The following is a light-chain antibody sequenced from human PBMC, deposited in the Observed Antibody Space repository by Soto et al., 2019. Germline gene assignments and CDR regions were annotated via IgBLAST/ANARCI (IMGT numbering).Light chain of an antibody. J-gene: IGLJ1*01. CDR3: QSYDSSLSGSYV. CDR1: SSNIGAGYD. V-gene: IGLV1-40*01. Sequence: QSVLTQPPSVSGAPGQRVTISCTGSSSNIGAGYDVHWYQRLPGTAPKVLIYSNNNRPSGVPDRFSGSKPGTSASLAITGLQAEDEADYYCQSYDSSLSGSYVFGTGTKVTVL. CDR2: SNN.